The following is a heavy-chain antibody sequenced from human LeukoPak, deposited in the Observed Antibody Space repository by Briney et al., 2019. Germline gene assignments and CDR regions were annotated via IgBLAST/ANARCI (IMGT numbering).Heavy chain of an antibody. CDR3: ARTEMAYCRGDCYQGDYFDS. J-gene: IGHJ4*02. Sequence: GESLKISCKGSGYSFTSYWIGWVRQMPGKGLEWMGSVYPGDSDTRYSPSFQGQVTISAATSISTAYLQWSSLNASDTAMYYCARTEMAYCRGDCYQGDYFDSWGQGTMVTVSS. CDR1: GYSFTSYW. D-gene: IGHD2-21*02. CDR2: VYPGDSDT. V-gene: IGHV5-51*01.